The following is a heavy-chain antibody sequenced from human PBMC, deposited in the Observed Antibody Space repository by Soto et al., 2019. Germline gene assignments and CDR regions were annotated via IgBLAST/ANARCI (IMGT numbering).Heavy chain of an antibody. V-gene: IGHV1-18*01. CDR1: CYTFTSYG. J-gene: IGHJ4*02. D-gene: IGHD6-13*01. CDR2: ISAYNGNT. Sequence: QVQLVQSGAEVKKPGASVKVSCKASCYTFTSYGISCVRQAPGQGLEWMGWISAYNGNTNYAQKLQGRVTMTTATSTSTAYMELRSLRSDDTAVYYCERSIAAAVDFVSWGQGTLVTVSS. CDR3: ERSIAAAVDFVS.